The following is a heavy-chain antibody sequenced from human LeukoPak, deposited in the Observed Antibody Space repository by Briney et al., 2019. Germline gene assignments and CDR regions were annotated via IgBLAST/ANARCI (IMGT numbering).Heavy chain of an antibody. CDR3: AKDSSSWYGEGWFDP. D-gene: IGHD6-13*01. CDR2: ISWNSGSI. CDR1: GFTFDDYA. V-gene: IGHV3-9*01. Sequence: GRSLGLSCAASGFTFDDYAMHWVRQAPGKGLEWVSGISWNSGSIGYADSVKGRFTISRDNAKNSLYLQMNSLRAEDTALYYCAKDSSSWYGEGWFDPWGQGTLVTVSS. J-gene: IGHJ5*02.